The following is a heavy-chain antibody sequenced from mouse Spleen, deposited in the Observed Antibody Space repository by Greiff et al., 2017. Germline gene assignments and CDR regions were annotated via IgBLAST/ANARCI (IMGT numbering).Heavy chain of an antibody. CDR3: ASFYGNFYWYFDV. Sequence: QVQLQQSGPGLVQPSQSLSITCTVSGFSLTSYGVHWVRQSPGKGLEWLGVIWSGGSTDYNAAFISRLSISKDNSKSQVFFKMNSLQADDTAIYYCASFYGNFYWYFDVWGAGTTVTVSS. D-gene: IGHD2-1*01. J-gene: IGHJ1*01. CDR2: IWSGGST. V-gene: IGHV2-2*01. CDR1: GFSLTSYG.